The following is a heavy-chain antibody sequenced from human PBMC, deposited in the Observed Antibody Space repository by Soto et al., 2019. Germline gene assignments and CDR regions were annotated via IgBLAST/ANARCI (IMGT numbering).Heavy chain of an antibody. J-gene: IGHJ6*02. CDR2: TTYDGGIK. Sequence: QGQLVESGGGVVQPGRSLRLSCAASGFSFSSYGMEWVRLAPGKGLEWVAATTYDGGIKHYVDSVKGLFTISRDNSKNTLYRQMKILRVEDTATYYCAGALENQYFYYDLNFCCQVNTVNVSS. D-gene: IGHD1-1*01. CDR1: GFSFSSYG. V-gene: IGHV3-30*03. CDR3: AGALENQYFYYDLNF.